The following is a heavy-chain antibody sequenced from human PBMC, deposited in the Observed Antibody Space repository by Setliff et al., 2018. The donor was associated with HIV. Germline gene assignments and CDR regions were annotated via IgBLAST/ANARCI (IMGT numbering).Heavy chain of an antibody. CDR3: ARVLDGNHYDAFNL. CDR1: GGSISSYY. CDR2: ISTGGAT. Sequence: PSETLSLTCTVSGGSISSYYWSWIRQPAGKGLEWVGQISTGGATDYNSSLKSRVTISLDKSKNQFSLRLNSVTAADTAVYYCARVLDGNHYDAFNLWGQGTTVTV. J-gene: IGHJ3*01. V-gene: IGHV4-4*07. D-gene: IGHD1-26*01.